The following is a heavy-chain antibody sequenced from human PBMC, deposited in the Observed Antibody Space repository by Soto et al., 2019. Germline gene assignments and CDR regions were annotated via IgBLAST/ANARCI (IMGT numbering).Heavy chain of an antibody. CDR2: IIPIFGTP. D-gene: IGHD6-19*01. Sequence: QVQLVQSGAEVKKPGSSVKVSCKASGDTFSRHAISWVRQAPGQGLEWMGEIIPIFGTPNDAQKFQGRVTMTADESTSTAYMELSGLRSEDTAMYYCATDALVGYTSGWQSYRNSVSGMDVWGQGTTVTVSS. CDR3: ATDALVGYTSGWQSYRNSVSGMDV. V-gene: IGHV1-69*01. CDR1: GDTFSRHA. J-gene: IGHJ6*02.